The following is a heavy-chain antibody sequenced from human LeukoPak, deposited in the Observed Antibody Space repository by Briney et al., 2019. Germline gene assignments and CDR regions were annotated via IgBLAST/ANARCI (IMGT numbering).Heavy chain of an antibody. CDR2: IYYSGNP. V-gene: IGHV4-59*01. CDR1: GGSITSYY. J-gene: IGHJ4*01. D-gene: IGHD1-26*01. Sequence: SETLSLTCTVSGGSITSYYYSWIPQPPGEGLEWIGNIYYSGNPNYNPALKSRVTTSLDMSKNQFSLRLTSVTAADTAVYYCAREDSGTSIDYWGQGTLVTVSS. CDR3: AREDSGTSIDY.